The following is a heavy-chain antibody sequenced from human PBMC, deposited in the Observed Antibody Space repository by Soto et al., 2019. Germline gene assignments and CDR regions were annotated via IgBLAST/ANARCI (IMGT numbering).Heavy chain of an antibody. CDR2: MNPNSGNT. D-gene: IGHD6-13*01. V-gene: IGHV1-8*01. CDR3: ARGRGGLSASRSLDGVGWFDP. J-gene: IGHJ5*02. Sequence: GASVKVSCKASGYTFTSYDINWVRQATGQGLEWMGWMNPNSGNTGYAQKFQARVTMTRNTSISTAYMALSSLRSEETAVYYCARGRGGLSASRSLDGVGWFDPWGQGT. CDR1: GYTFTSYD.